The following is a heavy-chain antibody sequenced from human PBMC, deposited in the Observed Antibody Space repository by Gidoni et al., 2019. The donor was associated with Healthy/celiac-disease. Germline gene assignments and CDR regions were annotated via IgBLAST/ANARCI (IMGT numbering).Heavy chain of an antibody. Sequence: QVQLPESGPGLVKPSETLSLTCPVSGGSISRYYWSWIRQPAGKGLEWIGRIYTSGSTNYNPSLKSRVTMSVDTSKNQFSLKLSSVTAADTAVYYCARDAPRGYSYGHRVGGFDYWGQGTLVTVSS. CDR2: IYTSGST. J-gene: IGHJ4*02. CDR3: ARDAPRGYSYGHRVGGFDY. CDR1: GGSISRYY. D-gene: IGHD5-18*01. V-gene: IGHV4-4*07.